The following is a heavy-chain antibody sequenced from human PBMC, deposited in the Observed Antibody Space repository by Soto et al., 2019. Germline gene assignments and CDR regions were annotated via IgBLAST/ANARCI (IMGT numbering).Heavy chain of an antibody. CDR1: GYTFTSYD. V-gene: IGHV1-8*01. Sequence: GASVKVSCKASGYTFTSYDINWVRQATGQGLVWMGWMNANTGNTGYAQKLQGRVTMTTDTSTSTAYMELRSLRSDDTAVYYCARDWAPLGYCSSTSCSELDYWGQGTLVTVSP. D-gene: IGHD2-2*01. J-gene: IGHJ4*02. CDR3: ARDWAPLGYCSSTSCSELDY. CDR2: MNANTGNT.